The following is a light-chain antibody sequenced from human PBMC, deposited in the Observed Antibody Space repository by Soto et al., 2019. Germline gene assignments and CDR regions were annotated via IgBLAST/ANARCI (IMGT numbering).Light chain of an antibody. CDR3: QQDGSSPWT. CDR1: QSVSSSY. CDR2: GAS. J-gene: IGKJ1*01. V-gene: IGKV3-20*01. Sequence: EIVLTQSPGTLSLSPGERATLSCRASQSVSSSYLAWYQQKPGQAPRILIYGASSRATGIPDRFSGSGSGTDFTLTISRLEPEDFAVYYCQQDGSSPWTFGQGTKVEIK.